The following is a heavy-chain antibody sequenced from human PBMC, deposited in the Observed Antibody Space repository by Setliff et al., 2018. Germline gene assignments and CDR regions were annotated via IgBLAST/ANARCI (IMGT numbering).Heavy chain of an antibody. J-gene: IGHJ6*03. CDR3: ARARWWPLLDYYMDV. CDR2: ITSSGNTI. Sequence: PGGSLRLSCAASGFIFSDYYMSWIRQAPGKGLECISYITSSGNTIYYADSVKGRFTISRDSAKNALYLQMNSLRAEDTAVYYCARARWWPLLDYYMDVWGKGTTVTVSS. CDR1: GFIFSDYY. D-gene: IGHD2-8*02. V-gene: IGHV3-11*01.